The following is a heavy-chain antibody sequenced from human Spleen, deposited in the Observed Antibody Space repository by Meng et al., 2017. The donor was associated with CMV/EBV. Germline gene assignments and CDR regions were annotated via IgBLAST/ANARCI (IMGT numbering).Heavy chain of an antibody. D-gene: IGHD6-6*01. CDR2: ISYDGNNR. Sequence: GGSLRLSCADSGFTFSSYSMHWVRQAPGKGLEWVAVISYDGNNRYYGDSVKGRFTVSRDNSKNTLYLQKNSLKTEDTAVYYCARGLAFSIAARLDYWGQGTLVTVSS. V-gene: IGHV3-30-3*01. CDR3: ARGLAFSIAARLDY. J-gene: IGHJ4*02. CDR1: GFTFSSYS.